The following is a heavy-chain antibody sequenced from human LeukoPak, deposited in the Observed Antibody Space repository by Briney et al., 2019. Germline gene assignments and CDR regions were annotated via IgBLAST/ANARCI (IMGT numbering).Heavy chain of an antibody. CDR1: GGSLRRSKYY. V-gene: IGHV4-39*01. J-gene: IGHJ4*02. D-gene: IGHD3-10*01. Sequence: SETLSLTCTLSGGSLRRSKYYWGWIRQPPWKGLEWIGSIYYSGNTYYNPSLKSRVTISVDTSKNQFSPKLSTVTTADTAVYYCARHADSGFGQLAFDYWGQGTLVTVSS. CDR2: IYYSGNT. CDR3: ARHADSGFGQLAFDY.